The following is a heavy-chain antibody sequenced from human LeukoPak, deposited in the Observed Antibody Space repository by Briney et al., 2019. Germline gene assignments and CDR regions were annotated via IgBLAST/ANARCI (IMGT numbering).Heavy chain of an antibody. J-gene: IGHJ3*02. CDR3: ARRVDGSGYYYEGVSDAFDI. Sequence: SETLSLTCTVSGGSISSGDYYWSWIRQPPGKGLEWIGYIYYSGSTYYNPSLKSRVTISVDTSKNQFSLKLSSVTAADTAVYYCARRVDGSGYYYEGVSDAFDIWGQGTMVTVSS. CDR1: GGSISSGDYY. V-gene: IGHV4-30-4*01. CDR2: IYYSGST. D-gene: IGHD3-22*01.